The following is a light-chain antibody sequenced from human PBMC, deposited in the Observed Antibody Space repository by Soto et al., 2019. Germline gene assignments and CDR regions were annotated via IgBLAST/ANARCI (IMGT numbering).Light chain of an antibody. V-gene: IGKV3-15*01. CDR3: QQYGSSPWT. J-gene: IGKJ1*01. CDR1: QSVSTN. CDR2: GAS. Sequence: EIVMTQSPDTLSVSPGERATLSCRASQSVSTNLAWYQQKPGQAPRLLIYGASTRATGIPARFSGSGSGTEFTLTISRLEPEDFAVYYCQQYGSSPWTFGQGTRVEIK.